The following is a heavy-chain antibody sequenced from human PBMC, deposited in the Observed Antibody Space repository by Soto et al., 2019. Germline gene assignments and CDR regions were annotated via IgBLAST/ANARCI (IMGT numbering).Heavy chain of an antibody. CDR2: INTNTGNP. J-gene: IGHJ6*02. Sequence: QVQLVQSGSELKKPGASVKVSCKASGYTFTSYAMNWVRQAPGQGLEWMGWINTNTGNPTYAQGFTGRFVFSLDTSVSTAYLQLCSLKAEDTAVYYCARGKKVFNYYYYGMDVWGQGTTVTVSS. CDR3: ARGKKVFNYYYYGMDV. V-gene: IGHV7-4-1*01. CDR1: GYTFTSYA.